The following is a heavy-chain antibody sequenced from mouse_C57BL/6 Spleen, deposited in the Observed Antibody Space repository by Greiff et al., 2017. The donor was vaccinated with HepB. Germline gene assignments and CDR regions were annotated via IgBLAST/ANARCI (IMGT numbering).Heavy chain of an antibody. D-gene: IGHD2-13*01. CDR2: ISYDGSN. V-gene: IGHV3-6*01. J-gene: IGHJ4*01. CDR3: ARGGELYAMGY. Sequence: EVQLKESGPGLVKPSQSLSLPCSVPGYSITSGSYWTWFRQFPGNKLEWMGYISYDGSNNYNPSLKNRISITRDTSKNQFFLKLNSVTTEDTATYCCARGGELYAMGYWGQGASVTDSS. CDR1: GYSITSGSY.